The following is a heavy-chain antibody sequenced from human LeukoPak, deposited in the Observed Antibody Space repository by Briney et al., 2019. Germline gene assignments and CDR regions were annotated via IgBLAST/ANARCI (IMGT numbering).Heavy chain of an antibody. CDR2: INPNGGGT. Sequence: SVTVSCKTSGYIFTGYYIHWVRQAPAQGLEWMGWINPNGGGTTYGQRFQGRVTMTRDTSISTAYMELSRLRSDDTAVYYCARDGERRTPAAVGNGEVDYWGQGTLVTVSS. V-gene: IGHV1-2*02. CDR3: ARDGERRTPAAVGNGEVDY. J-gene: IGHJ4*02. CDR1: GYIFTGYY. D-gene: IGHD6-13*01.